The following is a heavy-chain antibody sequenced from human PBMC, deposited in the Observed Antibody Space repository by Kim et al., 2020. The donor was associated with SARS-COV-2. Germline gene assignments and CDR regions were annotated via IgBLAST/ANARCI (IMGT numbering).Heavy chain of an antibody. CDR1: GFTFSSYW. V-gene: IGHV3-74*01. J-gene: IGHJ6*02. CDR3: ARNHVSNSWSYYYYYYGMDD. CDR2: ITSDGSST. Sequence: GGSLRLSCAASGFTFSSYWMHWVRQAPGKGLVWVSRITSDGSSTSYADSVKGRFTISRDNAKNTLHLQMNSLRAEDTAVYYCARNHVSNSWSYYYYYYGMDDWGRGTTVAVSS. D-gene: IGHD6-13*01.